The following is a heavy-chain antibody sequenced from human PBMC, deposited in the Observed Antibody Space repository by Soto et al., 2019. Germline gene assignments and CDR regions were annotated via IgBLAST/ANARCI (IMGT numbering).Heavy chain of an antibody. CDR1: GFIFSNYA. CDR3: VKDFQVGYDWTHD. CDR2: IRGSGVPT. V-gene: IGHV3-23*01. D-gene: IGHD5-12*01. Sequence: DVQLLESGGDLVQPGGSLRLSCAASGFIFSNYAMSWVRQAPGKGLEWVSIIRGSGVPTNYADYVKGRFTVSRDNSKNILLLQRNSLRAEDTAVYYCVKDFQVGYDWTHDWGQGTLVTVSS. J-gene: IGHJ4*02.